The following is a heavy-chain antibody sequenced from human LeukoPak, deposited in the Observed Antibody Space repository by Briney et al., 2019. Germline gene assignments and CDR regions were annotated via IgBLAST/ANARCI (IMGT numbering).Heavy chain of an antibody. J-gene: IGHJ6*02. CDR3: ARSYCSSTSCYTPSGYYYYGMDV. D-gene: IGHD2-2*02. CDR2: TIPIFGIA. V-gene: IGHV1-69*04. Sequence: ASVKVSCKASGGTFSSYAISWVRQAPGQGLEWMGRTIPIFGIANYAQKFQGRVTITADKSTSTAYMELSSLRSEDTAVYYCARSYCSSTSCYTPSGYYYYGMDVWGQGTTVTVSS. CDR1: GGTFSSYA.